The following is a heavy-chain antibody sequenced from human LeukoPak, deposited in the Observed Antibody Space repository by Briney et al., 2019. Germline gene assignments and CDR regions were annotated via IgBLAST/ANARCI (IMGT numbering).Heavy chain of an antibody. V-gene: IGHV3-66*01. CDR3: ASSREATSNWFVY. CDR1: EFTVSSSY. CDR2: IYSGGNT. Sequence: GGSLRLSCAASEFTVSSSYMTWVRQAPGKGLEWVSIIYSGGNTYYADSVQGRFTISRDNSKNTLYLQMNSLRAEDTAVYHCASSREATSNWFVYWGQGTLVTVSS. D-gene: IGHD2-2*01. J-gene: IGHJ5*01.